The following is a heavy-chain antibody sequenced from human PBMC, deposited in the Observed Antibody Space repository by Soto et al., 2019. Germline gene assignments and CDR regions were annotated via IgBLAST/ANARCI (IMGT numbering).Heavy chain of an antibody. CDR3: ARKDRVTMVRGVNGAFDI. J-gene: IGHJ3*02. D-gene: IGHD3-10*01. CDR1: GGPINSPDYY. Sequence: SETLSLTCNVSGGPINSPDYYWTWIRQSPGKGLEWIGYLYFNGGTQYNPSLKTRTTMSLDTSKNQFSLKLSSVTAADTAVYYCARKDRVTMVRGVNGAFDIWGQGTMVTVSS. CDR2: LYFNGGT. V-gene: IGHV4-30-4*01.